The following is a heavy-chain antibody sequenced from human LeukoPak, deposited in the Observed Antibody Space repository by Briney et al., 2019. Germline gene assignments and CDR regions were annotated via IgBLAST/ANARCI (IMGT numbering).Heavy chain of an antibody. CDR2: IYHSGST. V-gene: IGHV4-30-2*01. J-gene: IGHJ1*01. CDR1: GGSISSGGYS. CDR3: ARGTIVVAPFQH. D-gene: IGHD2-21*01. Sequence: SETLSLTCAVSGGSISSGGYSWSWIRQPPGKGLEWIGYIYHSGSTYYNPSLKSRVTISVDRSKNQFSLKLSSVTAADTAVYYCARGTIVVAPFQHWGQGTLVTVSS.